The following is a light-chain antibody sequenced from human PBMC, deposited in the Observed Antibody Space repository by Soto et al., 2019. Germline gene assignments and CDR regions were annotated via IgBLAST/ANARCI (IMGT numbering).Light chain of an antibody. CDR3: QQYNSYWT. Sequence: DIQMTQSPSTLSASVGDRVTITCRASQSISNWLAWYQQNPGKAPKLLIYKASSLESGVPSRFSGSGSGTEFTLTISSLQPDDFATYYCQQYNSYWTFGQGTNVEIK. V-gene: IGKV1-5*03. J-gene: IGKJ1*01. CDR1: QSISNW. CDR2: KAS.